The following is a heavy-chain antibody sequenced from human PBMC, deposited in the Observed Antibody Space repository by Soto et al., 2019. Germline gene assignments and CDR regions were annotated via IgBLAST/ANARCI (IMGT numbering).Heavy chain of an antibody. Sequence: SVKVCCKAPGGTFNSYSRCWLRQAPRQGLEWMGGIIPIFGTADYAQKFQGRITITADTSTSTVYMELSSLRSEDTAVYYCARGFVGGYYDSSGYLTNFDYWGQGTLVTVSS. J-gene: IGHJ4*02. D-gene: IGHD3-22*01. CDR3: ARGFVGGYYDSSGYLTNFDY. CDR2: IIPIFGTA. V-gene: IGHV1-69*06. CDR1: GGTFNSYS.